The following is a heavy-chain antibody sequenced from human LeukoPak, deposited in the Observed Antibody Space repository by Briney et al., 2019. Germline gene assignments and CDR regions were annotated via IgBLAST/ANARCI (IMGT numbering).Heavy chain of an antibody. CDR1: GFTFGDYT. D-gene: IGHD3-3*02. J-gene: IGHJ5*02. CDR3: ARGGYLHGA. CDR2: IRSKASGGTT. Sequence: GGSLRLSCTASGFTFGDYTMSWFRQPPGKGLEWVGFIRSKASGGTTDYAASVRGRFTISRDDSKSIAYLQLNSLKTEDTAVYYCARGGYLHGAWGQGSLVTVSS. V-gene: IGHV3-49*03.